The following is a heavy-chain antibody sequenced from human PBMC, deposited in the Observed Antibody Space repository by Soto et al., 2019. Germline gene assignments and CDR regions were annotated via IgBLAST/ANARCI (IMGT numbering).Heavy chain of an antibody. V-gene: IGHV4-34*01. D-gene: IGHD3-22*01. J-gene: IGHJ6*01. CDR3: AGGDYYHSSGYYFYYYTVDV. CDR2: VYYGGST. CDR1: GGSFSGYY. Sequence: ASETLSLTCAVYGGSFSGYYWGWIRQPPGKGLEWIGNVYYGGSTYYNPSLKSRVTISVETSKSQFSLKLSSVTAADTAVYYCAGGDYYHSSGYYFYYYTVDVWGQGTTVTVSS.